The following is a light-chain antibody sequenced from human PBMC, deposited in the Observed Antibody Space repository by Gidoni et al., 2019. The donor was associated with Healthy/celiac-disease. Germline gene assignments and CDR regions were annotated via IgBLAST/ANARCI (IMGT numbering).Light chain of an antibody. CDR1: QSVSSY. CDR3: QQRSNWPPMYT. CDR2: DAS. J-gene: IGKJ2*01. Sequence: EIVFTQSPATLSLSPGERATLSCRASQSVSSYLAWYQQKPGQAPRLLIYDASNRATGIPARFSGSGSGTDSTLTISSLEPEDFAVYYCQQRSNWPPMYTFGQGTKLEIK. V-gene: IGKV3-11*01.